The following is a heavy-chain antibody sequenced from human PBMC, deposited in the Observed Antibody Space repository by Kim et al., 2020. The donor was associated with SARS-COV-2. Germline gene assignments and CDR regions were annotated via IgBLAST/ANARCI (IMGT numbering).Heavy chain of an antibody. CDR3: AREYDSSGYYSEGQFDY. Sequence: GGSLRLSCAASGFTFSSYSMNWVRQAPGKGLEWVSSISSSSSYIYYADSVKGRFTISRDNAKNSLYLQMNSLRAEDTAVYYCAREYDSSGYYSEGQFDYWGQGTLVTVSS. CDR1: GFTFSSYS. D-gene: IGHD3-22*01. CDR2: ISSSSSYI. J-gene: IGHJ4*02. V-gene: IGHV3-21*01.